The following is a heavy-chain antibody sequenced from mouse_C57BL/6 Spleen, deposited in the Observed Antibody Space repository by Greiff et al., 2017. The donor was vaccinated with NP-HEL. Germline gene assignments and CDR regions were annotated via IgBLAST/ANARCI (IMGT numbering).Heavy chain of an antibody. CDR3: AREGILQGAMDY. J-gene: IGHJ4*01. V-gene: IGHV1-63*01. CDR2: IYPGGGYT. D-gene: IGHD2-14*01. Sequence: VQRVESGAELVRPGTSVKMSCKASGYTFTNYWIGWAKQRPGHGLEWIGDIYPGGGYTNYNEKFKGKATLTADKSSSTAYMQFSSLTSEDSAIYYCAREGILQGAMDYWGQGTSVTVSS. CDR1: GYTFTNYW.